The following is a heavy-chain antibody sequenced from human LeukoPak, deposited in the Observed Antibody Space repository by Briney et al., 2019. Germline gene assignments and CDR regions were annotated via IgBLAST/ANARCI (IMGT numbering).Heavy chain of an antibody. CDR2: IIPIFGTA. CDR1: GGTFSSYA. D-gene: IGHD6-13*01. V-gene: IGHV1-69*13. CDR3: ARTGGSSWYQYFGFDY. J-gene: IGHJ4*02. Sequence: SVKVSCKASGGTFSSYAISWVRQAPGQGLEWMGGIIPIFGTANYAQKFQGRVTITADESTSTAYMELSSLRSEDTAVYYCARTGGSSWYQYFGFDYWGRGTLVTVSS.